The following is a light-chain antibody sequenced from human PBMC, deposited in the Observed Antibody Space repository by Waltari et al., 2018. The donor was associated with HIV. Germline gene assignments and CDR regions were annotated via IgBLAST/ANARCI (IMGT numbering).Light chain of an antibody. V-gene: IGLV1-47*01. CDR2: RNN. CDR3: AAWEDSLWV. CDR1: SSNIASSY. Sequence: QSVLTPPPSASGTPGPRVTIPCSGSSSNIASSYVFWYQQLPGTAPKLLIYRNNDRPSGVPDRFSGSKSGTSASRAISGLRSDDEADYYCAAWEDSLWVFGGGTKLTV. J-gene: IGLJ3*02.